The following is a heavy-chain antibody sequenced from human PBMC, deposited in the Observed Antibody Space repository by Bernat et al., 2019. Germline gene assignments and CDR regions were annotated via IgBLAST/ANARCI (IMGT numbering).Heavy chain of an antibody. J-gene: IGHJ4*02. CDR1: GGSISSSSYY. Sequence: QLQLQESGPGLVKPSETLSLTCTVSGGSISSSSYYWGWIRQPPGKGLEWIGSIYYRGSTYYNPSLKSRVTISVATSKNQFSLKLSSVTAADTSVYYCARLLRSLYYFDYWGQGTLVTVSS. CDR3: ARLLRSLYYFDY. V-gene: IGHV4-39*01. CDR2: IYYRGST. D-gene: IGHD3-3*01.